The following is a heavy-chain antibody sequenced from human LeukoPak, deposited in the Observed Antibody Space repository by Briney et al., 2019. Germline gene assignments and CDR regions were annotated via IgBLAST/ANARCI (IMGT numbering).Heavy chain of an antibody. Sequence: SETLSLTCSVSGVSITSGSYYWGWIRQSAGKGLEWIGRVHSSGDIYHNAAFRSRAAVSGDASKNQFSLQLNSVTAADTAVYYCARGASPKDAVFFDYWGQGALIAVSS. CDR3: ARGASPKDAVFFDY. V-gene: IGHV4-61*02. D-gene: IGHD3-16*01. CDR1: GVSITSGSYY. CDR2: VHSSGDI. J-gene: IGHJ4*02.